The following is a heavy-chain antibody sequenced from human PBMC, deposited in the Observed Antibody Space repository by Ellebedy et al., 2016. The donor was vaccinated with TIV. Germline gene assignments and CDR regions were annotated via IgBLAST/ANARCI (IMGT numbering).Heavy chain of an antibody. D-gene: IGHD3-22*01. Sequence: SVKVSCXAFGGTFSSYAIRWVRQAPGQGLEWMGGIIPIFGTANYAQKFQDRVTITADKSTSTAYMELSSLRSEDTAVYYCASHYDYYDSSGYLDYWGQGTLVTVSS. CDR2: IIPIFGTA. J-gene: IGHJ4*02. V-gene: IGHV1-69*06. CDR3: ASHYDYYDSSGYLDY. CDR1: GGTFSSYA.